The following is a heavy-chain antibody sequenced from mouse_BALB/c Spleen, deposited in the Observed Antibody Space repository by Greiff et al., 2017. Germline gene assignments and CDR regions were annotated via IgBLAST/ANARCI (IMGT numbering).Heavy chain of an antibody. D-gene: IGHD4-1*01. CDR1: GYTFTDYN. CDR2: IYPYNGGT. Sequence: VQLQQSGPELVKPGASVKISCKASGYTFTDYNMHWVKQSHGKSLEWIGYIYPYNGGTGYNQKFKSKATLTVDNSSSTAYMELRSLTSEDSAVYYCAPNWDLAYWGQGTLVTVSA. J-gene: IGHJ3*01. V-gene: IGHV1S29*02. CDR3: APNWDLAY.